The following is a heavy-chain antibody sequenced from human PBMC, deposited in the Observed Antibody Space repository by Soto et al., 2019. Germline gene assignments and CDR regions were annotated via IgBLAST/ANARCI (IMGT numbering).Heavy chain of an antibody. J-gene: IGHJ6*02. Sequence: SETLSLTCTVSGGSISSYYWSWIRQPPGKGLEWIGYIYYSGSTNYNPSLKSRVTISVDTSKNQFSLKQSSVTAADTAVYYCARDPRSMTTASGYYYGMDVWGQGTTVTVSS. D-gene: IGHD4-4*01. CDR3: ARDPRSMTTASGYYYGMDV. CDR2: IYYSGST. V-gene: IGHV4-59*01. CDR1: GGSISSYY.